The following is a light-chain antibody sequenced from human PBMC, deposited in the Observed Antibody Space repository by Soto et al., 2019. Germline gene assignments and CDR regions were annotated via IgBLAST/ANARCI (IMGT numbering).Light chain of an antibody. CDR1: QSISSW. CDR2: DAS. V-gene: IGKV1-5*01. J-gene: IGKJ1*01. Sequence: DILMTQSPSSLSASVGDRVTITCRASQSISSWLAWYQQKPGKAPKVLIYDASSLESGVPSRFSGSGSGTEFTLTISSLQPDDFATYYCQQYNSYWTFGQGTKV. CDR3: QQYNSYWT.